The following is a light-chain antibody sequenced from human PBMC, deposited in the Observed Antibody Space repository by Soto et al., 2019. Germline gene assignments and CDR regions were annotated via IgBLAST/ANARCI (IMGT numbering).Light chain of an antibody. CDR2: EGS. CDR1: SSDVGSYNL. CDR3: CSSAGSSTSSV. V-gene: IGLV2-23*01. J-gene: IGLJ1*01. Sequence: QSVLTQPASVSGSPGQSITISCTGTSSDVGSYNLVSWYQQHPGKAPKLMIYEGSKRPSGVSNRFSGSKSGNTASLTISGLQAEDEADYYCCSSAGSSTSSVFGTGTKVTVL.